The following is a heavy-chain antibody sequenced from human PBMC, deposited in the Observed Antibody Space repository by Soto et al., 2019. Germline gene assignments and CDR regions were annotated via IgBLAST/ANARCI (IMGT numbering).Heavy chain of an antibody. CDR1: GGSISSGDYY. Sequence: SETLSLTCTVSGGSISSGDYYWSWIRQPPGKGLEWIGYIFYSGSTSYNPSLKSRVIISVDTSKNQFSLKLSSVTAADTAVYYCAREFFVVTLKTSYYFDFWGQGALVTVSS. CDR3: AREFFVVTLKTSYYFDF. D-gene: IGHD2-21*01. J-gene: IGHJ4*02. CDR2: IFYSGST. V-gene: IGHV4-30-4*01.